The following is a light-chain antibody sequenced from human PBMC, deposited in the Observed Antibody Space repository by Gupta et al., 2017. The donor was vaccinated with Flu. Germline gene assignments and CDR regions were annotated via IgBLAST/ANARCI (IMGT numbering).Light chain of an antibody. V-gene: IGLV2-14*01. Sequence: SALTQPASVSGSPGPLTTISYTGTSSDIGGDNYVSWSQQHPGKAPKLMIYEVSSRPSGVAHRFSGSKSDTTATLTIAGLQAEDEADYYCHSEKSSSNLNVFGNGTKVTVL. CDR2: EVS. CDR3: HSEKSSSNLNV. CDR1: SSDIGGDNY. J-gene: IGLJ1*01.